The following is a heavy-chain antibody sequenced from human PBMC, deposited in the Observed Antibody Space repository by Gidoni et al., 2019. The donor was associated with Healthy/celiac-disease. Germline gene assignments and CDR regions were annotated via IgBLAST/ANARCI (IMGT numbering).Heavy chain of an antibody. Sequence: SCAASGFTFSNAWMSWVRQAPGKGLEWVGRIKSKTDGWATDYTAPVTGIFTISRDDSKNTLYLQMNSLNTEYTAVYYCTTEVGSGSAKPGAAFDIWGQGTMVTVSS. J-gene: IGHJ3*02. CDR1: GFTFSNAW. D-gene: IGHD1-26*01. CDR3: TTEVGSGSAKPGAAFDI. CDR2: IKSKTDGWAT. V-gene: IGHV3-15*01.